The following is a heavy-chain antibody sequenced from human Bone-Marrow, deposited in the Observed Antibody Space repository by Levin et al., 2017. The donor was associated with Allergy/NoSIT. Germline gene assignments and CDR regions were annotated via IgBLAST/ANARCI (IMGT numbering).Heavy chain of an antibody. CDR3: ARDRDYGSGTPPNY. Sequence: GESLKISCKTSGYTFSHYGLTWVRQAPGQGPEWMGWISTATGNTDYAQKFQGRLTLTTDASTNIAYMELRNLRSDDTATYFCARDRDYGSGTPPNYWGQGTLVTVSS. J-gene: IGHJ4*02. CDR1: GYTFSHYG. CDR2: ISTATGNT. V-gene: IGHV1-18*01. D-gene: IGHD3-10*01.